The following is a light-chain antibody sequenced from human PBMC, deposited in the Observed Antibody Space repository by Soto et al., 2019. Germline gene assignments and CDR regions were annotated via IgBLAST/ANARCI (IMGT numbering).Light chain of an antibody. CDR3: QQRANWPAT. J-gene: IGKJ5*01. Sequence: EIVLAQSPATLSLSPGERVTLSCRASQSVRSYLAWYQQKPGQPPRLLIYDASNRATGIPARFSGSGSATDFTITISSLEPEDFAVYYCQQRANWPATFGQGTRLEIK. CDR1: QSVRSY. V-gene: IGKV3-11*01. CDR2: DAS.